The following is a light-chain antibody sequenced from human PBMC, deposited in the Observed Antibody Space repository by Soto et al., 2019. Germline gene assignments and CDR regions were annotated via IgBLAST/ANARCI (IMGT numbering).Light chain of an antibody. Sequence: DIVVTQSPATLSASPGERATLSCRASQSVSSYLAWYQQKPGQAPRLLIYDASNRATGIPARFSGSGSGTDFTLTISSLEPEDFAVYYCQQRSNWPTWTFGQGTKVDIK. CDR2: DAS. CDR3: QQRSNWPTWT. CDR1: QSVSSY. J-gene: IGKJ1*01. V-gene: IGKV3-11*01.